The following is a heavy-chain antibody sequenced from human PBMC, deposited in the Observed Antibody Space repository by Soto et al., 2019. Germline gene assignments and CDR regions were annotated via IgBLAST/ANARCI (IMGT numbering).Heavy chain of an antibody. CDR2: IYYSGST. D-gene: IGHD3-10*01. CDR3: ARGYYYGSGSYYNYYYYYYGMVV. Sequence: SETLSLTCTVSGGSISSSSYYWGWIRQPPGKGLEWIGSIYYSGSTYYNPSLKSRVTISVDTSKNQFSLKLSSVTAADTAVYYCARGYYYGSGSYYNYYYYYYGMVVWGQGTTVTVS. CDR1: GGSISSSSYY. V-gene: IGHV4-39*01. J-gene: IGHJ6*02.